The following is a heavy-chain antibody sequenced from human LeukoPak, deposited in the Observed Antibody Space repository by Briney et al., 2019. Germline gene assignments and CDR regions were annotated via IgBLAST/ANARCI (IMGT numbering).Heavy chain of an antibody. D-gene: IGHD2-8*02. V-gene: IGHV3-48*04. CDR1: GFTFSSYS. J-gene: IGHJ3*02. Sequence: GGSLRLSCAASGFTFSSYSMNWVRQAPGKGLEWVSYISSSSSTIYYADSVKGRFTISRDNAKNSLYLQMNSLRAGDTAVYYCARAHGTAEDGAFDIWGQGTMVTVSS. CDR2: ISSSSSTI. CDR3: ARAHGTAEDGAFDI.